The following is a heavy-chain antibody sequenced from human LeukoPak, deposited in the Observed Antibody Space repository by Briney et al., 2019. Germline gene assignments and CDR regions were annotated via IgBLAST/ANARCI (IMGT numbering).Heavy chain of an antibody. J-gene: IGHJ5*02. Sequence: NPSETLSLTCTVSGGSISSYYWSWIRQPPGKGLEWIGYIYYSGSTNYNPSLKSRVTISVDTSKNQFSLKLSSVTAADTAVYYCARCLMGSSTSRLFDPWGQGTLVTVSS. V-gene: IGHV4-59*01. CDR1: GGSISSYY. CDR2: IYYSGST. D-gene: IGHD2-2*01. CDR3: ARCLMGSSTSRLFDP.